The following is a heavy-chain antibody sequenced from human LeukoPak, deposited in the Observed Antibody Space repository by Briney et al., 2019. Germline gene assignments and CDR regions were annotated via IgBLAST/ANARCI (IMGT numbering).Heavy chain of an antibody. Sequence: GGSLRLPCAASGFTFSSYSMNWVRQAPGKGLEWVSSISSSSSYIYYADSVKGRFTISRDNAKNSLYLQMNSLRAEDTAVYYCARDPSYCSGGSCYLDYWGQGTLVTVSS. CDR3: ARDPSYCSGGSCYLDY. J-gene: IGHJ4*02. CDR2: ISSSSSYI. D-gene: IGHD2-15*01. V-gene: IGHV3-21*01. CDR1: GFTFSSYS.